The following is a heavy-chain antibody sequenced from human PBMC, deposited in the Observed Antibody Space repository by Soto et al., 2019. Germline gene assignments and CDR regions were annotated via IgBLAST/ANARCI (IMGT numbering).Heavy chain of an antibody. V-gene: IGHV3-72*01. CDR1: GFTFSSYW. CDR2: TRKKANSYST. Sequence: GGSLRLSCAASGFTFSSYWMSWVRQAPGKWLEWVGRTRKKANSYSTEYAASVKGRFTISRDDSKNSLYLQMNSLRTEDAAVYYCTKVGSGYNYDYWGQGTLVTVSS. J-gene: IGHJ4*02. CDR3: TKVGSGYNYDY. D-gene: IGHD5-12*01.